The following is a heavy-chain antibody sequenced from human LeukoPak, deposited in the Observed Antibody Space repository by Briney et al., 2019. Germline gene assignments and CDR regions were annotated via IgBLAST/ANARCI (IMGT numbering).Heavy chain of an antibody. Sequence: GGSLRLSCAASGFTFSSYAMHWVRQAPGKGLEWAAVISYDGSNKYYADFVKGRFTISRDNSKNTLYLQMNSLRAEDTAVYYCAREIAAAGTCFDYWGQGTLVTVSS. CDR3: AREIAAAGTCFDY. J-gene: IGHJ4*02. D-gene: IGHD6-13*01. V-gene: IGHV3-30-3*01. CDR1: GFTFSSYA. CDR2: ISYDGSNK.